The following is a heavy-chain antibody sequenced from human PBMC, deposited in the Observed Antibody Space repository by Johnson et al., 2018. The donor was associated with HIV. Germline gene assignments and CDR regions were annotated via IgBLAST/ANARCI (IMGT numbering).Heavy chain of an antibody. CDR1: GFTFSSYA. V-gene: IGHV3-30*04. CDR3: ARDLNHGDTGGGAVDI. D-gene: IGHD1-14*01. Sequence: QVQLVESGGGVVQPGRSLRLSCAASGFTFSSYAMYWVRQAPGKGLEWVAVISYDGSKKYHADSVKGRFTISRDNSKSTLYLQMNSQRAEDTAVYYCARDLNHGDTGGGAVDIWGQGTMVTVSS. CDR2: ISYDGSKK. J-gene: IGHJ3*02.